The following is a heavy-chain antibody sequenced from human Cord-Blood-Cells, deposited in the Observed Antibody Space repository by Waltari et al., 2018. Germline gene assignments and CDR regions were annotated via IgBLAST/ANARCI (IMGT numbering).Heavy chain of an antibody. J-gene: IGHJ3*02. CDR1: VGTFSSHA. V-gene: IGHV1-69*01. CDR3: ARLIVSSDAFDI. Sequence: QVQLLPSGAQVKQPGSSVKVSCKASVGTFSSHAISSVRQAPGQGLEWMGGIIPIFGTANYAQKFQGRVTITADESTSTAYMELSSLRSEDTAVYYCARLIVSSDAFDIWGQGTMVTVSS. D-gene: IGHD2-21*01. CDR2: IIPIFGTA.